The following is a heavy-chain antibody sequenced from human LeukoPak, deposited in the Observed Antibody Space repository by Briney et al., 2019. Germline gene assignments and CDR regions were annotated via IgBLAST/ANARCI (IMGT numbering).Heavy chain of an antibody. CDR1: GFTFSSYA. V-gene: IGHV3-30*14. J-gene: IGHJ4*02. D-gene: IGHD3-22*01. Sequence: GRSLRLSCAASGFTFSSYAMHWVRQAPGKGLEWVAVISYDGSNKYYADSVKGRFTISRDNSKNTLYLQMNSLRAEDTAVYYCARDRTYNYYDSSGYFDYWGQGTLVTVSS. CDR2: ISYDGSNK. CDR3: ARDRTYNYYDSSGYFDY.